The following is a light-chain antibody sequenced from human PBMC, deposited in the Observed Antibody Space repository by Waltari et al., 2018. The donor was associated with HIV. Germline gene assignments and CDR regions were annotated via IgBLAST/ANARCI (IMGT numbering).Light chain of an antibody. J-gene: IGLJ1*01. CDR3: CSYASGSTFV. V-gene: IGLV2-23*02. CDR1: SSDLGSYDL. Sequence: QSALTQPASVSGSPGQSITISCPGTSSDLGSYDLVSWYQQHPGEAPKVMIYGVSKRPSGVSNRFSGSKSGNTASRRISGLQAEDEADYYCCSYASGSTFVFGTGTKVTVL. CDR2: GVS.